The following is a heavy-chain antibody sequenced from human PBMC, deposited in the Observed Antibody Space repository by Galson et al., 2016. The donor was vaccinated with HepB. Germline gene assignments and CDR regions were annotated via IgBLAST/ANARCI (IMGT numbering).Heavy chain of an antibody. CDR2: IKSDGSAE. Sequence: SLRLSCAASGFMFSGYWMSWVRQAPGQGLQWVAIIKSDGSAEYYVDSVKGRFTISRDNSKKTLYLQMNSLRAEDTAVYYCAKDGRIYCSSASCHDHFHYWGQGTLVTVSS. CDR3: AKDGRIYCSSASCHDHFHY. J-gene: IGHJ4*02. V-gene: IGHV3-7*01. CDR1: GFMFSGYW. D-gene: IGHD2-2*01.